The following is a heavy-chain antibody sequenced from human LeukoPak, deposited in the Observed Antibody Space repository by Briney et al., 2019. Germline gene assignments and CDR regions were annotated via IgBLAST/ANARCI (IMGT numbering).Heavy chain of an antibody. CDR1: GFTFSGHY. J-gene: IGHJ6*02. CDR2: IYNSDSTA. Sequence: GGSLRLSCAASGFTFSGHYMSWIRQAPGKGLEWVSYIYNSDSTAYYADSVKGRFTTSRDSARNSGYLEMRSLRPGDTAVYYCARGHFGLDVWGQGTTVTVSS. V-gene: IGHV3-11*01. CDR3: ARGHFGLDV.